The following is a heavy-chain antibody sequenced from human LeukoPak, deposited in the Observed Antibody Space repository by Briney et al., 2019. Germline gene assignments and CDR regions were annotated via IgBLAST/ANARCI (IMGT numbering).Heavy chain of an antibody. V-gene: IGHV3-11*04. CDR3: ARAYSGCGGDCHWLDP. J-gene: IGHJ5*02. CDR2: ISSSGSTI. Sequence: GGSPRLSCAASGFTFSDYYMSWIRQAPGKGLEWVSYISSSGSTIYYADSVKGRFTISRDNAKNSLYLQMNSLRAEDTAVYYCARAYSGCGGDCHWLDPWGQGTLVTVSS. D-gene: IGHD2-21*01. CDR1: GFTFSDYY.